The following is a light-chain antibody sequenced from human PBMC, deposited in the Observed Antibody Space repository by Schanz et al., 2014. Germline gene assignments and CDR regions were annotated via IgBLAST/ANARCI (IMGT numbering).Light chain of an antibody. Sequence: QSVLTQPPSASGSPGQSVTISCTGTSSDVGGFNYVSWYQQHPGKAPKLMIYDVSNRPSGVPDRFSGSKSGASASLAITGLQAEDEADYYCSSYTSSSPWVFGGGTKLTVL. J-gene: IGLJ3*02. CDR3: SSYTSSSPWV. CDR2: DVS. CDR1: SSDVGGFNY. V-gene: IGLV2-8*01.